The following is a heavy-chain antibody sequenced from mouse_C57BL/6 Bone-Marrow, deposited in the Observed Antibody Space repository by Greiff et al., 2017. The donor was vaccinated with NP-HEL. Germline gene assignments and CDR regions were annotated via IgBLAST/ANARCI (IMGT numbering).Heavy chain of an antibody. Sequence: VKLVESGPGLVAPSQSLSITCTVSGFSLTSYAISWVRQPPGKGLEWLGVIWTGGGTNYNSALKSRLSISKDNSKSQVFLKMNSLQTDDTARYYCASYDYDWGYYAMDYWGQGTSVTVSS. J-gene: IGHJ4*01. CDR2: IWTGGGT. CDR1: GFSLTSYA. V-gene: IGHV2-9-1*01. D-gene: IGHD2-4*01. CDR3: ASYDYDWGYYAMDY.